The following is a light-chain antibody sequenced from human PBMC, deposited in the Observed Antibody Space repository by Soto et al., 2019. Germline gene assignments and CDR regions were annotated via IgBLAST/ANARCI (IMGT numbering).Light chain of an antibody. J-gene: IGLJ3*02. CDR2: TNN. CDR1: SSNIGSHT. V-gene: IGLV1-44*01. Sequence: QSVLTQPPSASGTPGQRVTISCSGSSSNIGSHTVNWYQQLPGTAPKLLIYTNNQRPSGVPDRFSGSESGTSASLAISGLQSEDEADYYCAAWDDSLSGWVFGGGTKLTVL. CDR3: AAWDDSLSGWV.